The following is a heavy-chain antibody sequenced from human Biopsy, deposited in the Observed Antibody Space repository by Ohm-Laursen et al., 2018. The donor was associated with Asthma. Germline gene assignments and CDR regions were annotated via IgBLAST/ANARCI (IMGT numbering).Heavy chain of an antibody. Sequence: GSSVKVSCKISGYSLTDLSMHWVRQAPGQGLEWMGGHDHEEGGTVNARRFQGRVTMTEDTSTDTAYMELSSLSSADPAVYYCASDLPKDYVRYNFQFWGQGTLVTVSS. D-gene: IGHD4-17*01. CDR3: ASDLPKDYVRYNFQF. V-gene: IGHV1-24*01. J-gene: IGHJ4*02. CDR2: HDHEEGGT. CDR1: GYSLTDLS.